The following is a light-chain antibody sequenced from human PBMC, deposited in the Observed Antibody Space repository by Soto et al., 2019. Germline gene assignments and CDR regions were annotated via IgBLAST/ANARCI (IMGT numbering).Light chain of an antibody. Sequence: EIVMTQSPATLSVSPGDRATISCRASQSVSSNLAWYQQKPGQAPRLLIYGASTRATGIPARFSGSGSGTEITLTNSSLQSEDFAVYYCQQYNNWPPTCTFGQGTKVEIK. J-gene: IGKJ1*01. V-gene: IGKV3-15*01. CDR1: QSVSSN. CDR2: GAS. CDR3: QQYNNWPPTCT.